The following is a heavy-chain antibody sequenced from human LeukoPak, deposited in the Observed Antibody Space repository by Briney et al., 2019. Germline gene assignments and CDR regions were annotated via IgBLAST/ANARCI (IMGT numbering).Heavy chain of an antibody. J-gene: IGHJ4*02. CDR1: GYTFTSYY. CDR3: ARDRDGYNYFLAPSEKPNDKLCD. CDR2: INPSGGST. D-gene: IGHD5-24*01. V-gene: IGHV1-46*01. Sequence: ASVKVSCKASGYTFTSYYMHLVRQAPGQGLEWMGIINPSGGSTSYAQKFQGRVTMTRDTSTSTVYMELSSLRSEDTAVYYCARDRDGYNYFLAPSEKPNDKLCDWGQGTLVTVSS.